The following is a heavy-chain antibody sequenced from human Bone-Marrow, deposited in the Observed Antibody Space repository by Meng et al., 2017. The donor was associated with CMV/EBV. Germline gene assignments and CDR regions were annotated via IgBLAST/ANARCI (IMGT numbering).Heavy chain of an antibody. V-gene: IGHV1-69*02. CDR3: ARASNYYDSSGYYLGAFDI. CDR2: IFPILGIA. D-gene: IGHD3-22*01. J-gene: IGHJ3*02. CDR1: GYMFTNFN. Sequence: SVKVSCKASGYMFTNFNITWVRQAAGQGLEWMGRIFPILGIANYAQKFQGRVTITADKSTSTAYMELSSLRSEDTAVYYCARASNYYDSSGYYLGAFDIWGQGTMVTVSS.